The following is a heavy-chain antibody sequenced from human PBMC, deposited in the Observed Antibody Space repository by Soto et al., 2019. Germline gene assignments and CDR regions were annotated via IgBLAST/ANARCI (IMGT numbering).Heavy chain of an antibody. Sequence: KTSETLSLTCIVSGGSINGYYWHWIRQPPGKGLEWIGFIHYSGATKYSASLNGRLSISVDTSKNQFSLWLNSVTAADTAVYYCARGAYCGTDCFYYFDSWGQGTLVTVSS. V-gene: IGHV4-59*01. CDR1: GGSINGYY. D-gene: IGHD2-21*02. CDR2: IHYSGAT. J-gene: IGHJ4*02. CDR3: ARGAYCGTDCFYYFDS.